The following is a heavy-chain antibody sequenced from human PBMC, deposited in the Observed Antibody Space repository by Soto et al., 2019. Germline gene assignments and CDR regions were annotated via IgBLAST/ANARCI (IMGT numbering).Heavy chain of an antibody. CDR2: IYPGGGT. V-gene: IGHV4-38-2*01. D-gene: IGHD3-10*01. CDR3: ARKGYYPSGRINLFDS. CDR1: GHSINSDYY. Sequence: ESLSLTCPVAGHSINSDYYWCWIRQPPGKGLEWIGSIYPGGGTYYNPSLKSRVTISIDTSKNQFSLRLTSVTAADTAMYYCARKGYYPSGRINLFDSWGQGTLVTVSS. J-gene: IGHJ4*02.